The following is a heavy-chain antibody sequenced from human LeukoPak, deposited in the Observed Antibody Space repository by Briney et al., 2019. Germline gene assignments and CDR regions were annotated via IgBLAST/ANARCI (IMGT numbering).Heavy chain of an antibody. D-gene: IGHD3-22*01. J-gene: IGHJ4*02. V-gene: IGHV1-18*01. CDR3: AREKANYDSSGYYSPAIDY. CDR1: GYTFTSYG. Sequence: ASVKVSCKASGYTFTSYGISWVRQAPGQGLEWMGWISAYNGNTNYAQKLQGRVTMTTDTSTSTAYMELGSLRSDDTAVYYCAREKANYDSSGYYSPAIDYWGQGTLVTVSS. CDR2: ISAYNGNT.